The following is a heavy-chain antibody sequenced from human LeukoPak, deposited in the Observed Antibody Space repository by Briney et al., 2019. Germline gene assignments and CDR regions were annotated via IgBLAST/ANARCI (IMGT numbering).Heavy chain of an antibody. J-gene: IGHJ4*02. V-gene: IGHV3-7*01. CDR1: GFTFSDFW. Sequence: PGGSLRLSCAGSGFTFSDFWMTWVRQTPGKGLEWVANIKEDGTEKNLVDSVKGRFTISRDNSKNTLYLQMNSLRAEDTAVYYCAREGDSSGWYYFDYWGQGTLVTVSS. D-gene: IGHD6-19*01. CDR3: AREGDSSGWYYFDY. CDR2: IKEDGTEK.